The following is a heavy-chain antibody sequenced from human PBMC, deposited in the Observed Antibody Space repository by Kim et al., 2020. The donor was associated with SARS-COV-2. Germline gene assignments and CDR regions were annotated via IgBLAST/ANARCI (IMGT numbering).Heavy chain of an antibody. CDR2: IRSKAYGGTT. D-gene: IGHD1-26*01. CDR1: GFTFGDYA. J-gene: IGHJ3*02. V-gene: IGHV3-49*04. CDR3: TREEGWADAFDI. Sequence: GGSLRLSCTASGFTFGDYAMSWVRQAPGKGLEWVGFIRSKAYGGTTEYAASVKGRFTISRDDSKSIAYLQMNSLKTEDTAVYYCTREEGWADAFDIWGQGTMVTVSS.